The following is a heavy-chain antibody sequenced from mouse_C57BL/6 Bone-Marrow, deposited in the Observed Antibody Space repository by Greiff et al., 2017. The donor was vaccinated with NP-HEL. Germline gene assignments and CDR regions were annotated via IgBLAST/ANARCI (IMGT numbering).Heavy chain of an antibody. Sequence: QVQLKQSGPELVKPGASVKISCKASGYAFSSSWMNWVKQRPGKGLEWIGRIYPGDGDTNYNGKFKGKATLTADKSSSTAYMQLSSLTSEDSAVYFCAILTTGGFAYWGQGTLVTVSA. V-gene: IGHV1-82*01. CDR2: IYPGDGDT. J-gene: IGHJ3*01. CDR1: GYAFSSSW. D-gene: IGHD1-1*01. CDR3: AILTTGGFAY.